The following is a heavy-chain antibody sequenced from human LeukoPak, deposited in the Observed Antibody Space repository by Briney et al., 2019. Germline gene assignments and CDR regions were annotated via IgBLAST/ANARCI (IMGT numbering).Heavy chain of an antibody. CDR3: ARVPYTYSSSTLGY. D-gene: IGHD6-6*01. CDR1: GFTFSSYW. Sequence: PGGSLRLSCAASGFTFSSYWMHWVRQAPGKGLVWVSRINTDGSSTSYADSVKGRFTVSRDNAKNTLYLQMNSLRTEDTAVYYCARVPYTYSSSTLGYWGQGTLVTVSS. CDR2: INTDGSST. V-gene: IGHV3-74*01. J-gene: IGHJ4*02.